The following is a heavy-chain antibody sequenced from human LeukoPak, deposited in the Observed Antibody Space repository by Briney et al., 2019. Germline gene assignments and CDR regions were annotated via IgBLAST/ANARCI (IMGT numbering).Heavy chain of an antibody. CDR1: GYSFTSYW. Sequence: GESLKISCKGSGYSFTSYWIGWVRQMPGKGLEWVGIIYPGDSDTRYSPSFQGQVTISADKSISTAYLQWSSLKASDTAMYYCARRGIAVAAHPDYWGQGTLVTVSS. CDR2: IYPGDSDT. D-gene: IGHD6-19*01. J-gene: IGHJ4*02. V-gene: IGHV5-51*01. CDR3: ARRGIAVAAHPDY.